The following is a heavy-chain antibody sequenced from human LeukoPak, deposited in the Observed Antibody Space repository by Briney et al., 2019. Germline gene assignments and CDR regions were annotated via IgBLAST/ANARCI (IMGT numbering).Heavy chain of an antibody. CDR2: IYTSGST. D-gene: IGHD4-11*01. Sequence: SETLSLTCTVSGGSISSGSYYWSWIRQPAGKGLEWIRRIYTSGSTNYNPSLKSRVTISVDTSKNQFSLKLSSVTAADTAVYYCARHGGLGVTTSPHFDYWGQGTLVTVSS. CDR1: GGSISSGSYY. J-gene: IGHJ4*02. CDR3: ARHGGLGVTTSPHFDY. V-gene: IGHV4-61*02.